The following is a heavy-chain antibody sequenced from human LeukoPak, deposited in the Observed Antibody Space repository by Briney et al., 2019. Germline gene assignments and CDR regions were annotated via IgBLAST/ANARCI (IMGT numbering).Heavy chain of an antibody. CDR2: ITPSGST. Sequence: SETLSLTCGVSGGSFSGYYWSWVRQAPGKGLEWIGEITPSGSTNYNPSLKSRVTISEDTSKKQFSLRLTSLTAADTAVYYCARGGRAARLYYYYYGMDVWGQGTTVTVSS. CDR1: GGSFSGYY. J-gene: IGHJ6*02. CDR3: ARGGRAARLYYYYYGMDV. D-gene: IGHD6-6*01. V-gene: IGHV4-34*01.